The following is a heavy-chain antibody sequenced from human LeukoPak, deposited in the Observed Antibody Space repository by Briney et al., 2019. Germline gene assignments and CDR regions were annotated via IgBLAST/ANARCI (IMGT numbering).Heavy chain of an antibody. CDR1: GGSISSSSYD. CDR2: IYYSGST. Sequence: SETLSLTRTVSGGSISSSSYDWGWIRQPPGKGLEWIGSIYYSGSTYYNPSLKSRVTISVDTSKNQFSLKLSSVTAADTAVYYCARHFPLGDYYDSSGLGFDYWGQGTPVTVSS. D-gene: IGHD3-22*01. V-gene: IGHV4-39*01. CDR3: ARHFPLGDYYDSSGLGFDY. J-gene: IGHJ4*02.